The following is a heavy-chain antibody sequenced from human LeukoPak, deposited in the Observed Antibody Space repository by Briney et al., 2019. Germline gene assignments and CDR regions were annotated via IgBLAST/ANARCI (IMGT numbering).Heavy chain of an antibody. CDR2: ISYDGTTK. CDR3: ASPYYYDGSSYYHFFDH. D-gene: IGHD3-22*01. V-gene: IGHV3-30*04. J-gene: IGHJ4*02. CDR1: GFTFRNYP. Sequence: GGSLRLSCEASGFTFRNYPVHWVRQAPGKGLEWVTVISYDGTTKYYADSVKGRFTISRDNSRNTLYLRMNNLRTEDTAVYYCASPYYYDGSSYYHFFDHWGQGTLVTVSS.